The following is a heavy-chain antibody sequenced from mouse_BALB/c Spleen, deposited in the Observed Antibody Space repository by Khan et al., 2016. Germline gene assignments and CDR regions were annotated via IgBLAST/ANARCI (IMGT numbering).Heavy chain of an antibody. CDR1: GYSITSDYA. Sequence: EVQLQESGPGLVKPSQSLSLTGTVTGYSITSDYAWNWIRQFPGNKLEWMGYISYSGSTSYNPSLKSRISITRDTSKNQFFLQLNSVTTEDTATYYCARWPYDYDYFDYWGQGTTLTVSS. CDR3: ARWPYDYDYFDY. J-gene: IGHJ2*01. CDR2: ISYSGST. V-gene: IGHV3-2*02. D-gene: IGHD2-4*01.